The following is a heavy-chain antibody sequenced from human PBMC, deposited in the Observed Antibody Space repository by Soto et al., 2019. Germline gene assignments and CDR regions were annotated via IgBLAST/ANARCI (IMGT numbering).Heavy chain of an antibody. CDR3: AREVSSSSWYVPATYGMDV. CDR1: GYTFTSYG. V-gene: IGHV1-18*01. Sequence: ASVKVSCKASGYTFTSYGISWVRQAPGQGLEWMGWISAYNGNTNYAQKLQGRVTMTTDTSTSTAYMELRSLRPDDTAVYYCAREVSSSSWYVPATYGMDVWGQGTTVTVS. D-gene: IGHD6-13*01. CDR2: ISAYNGNT. J-gene: IGHJ6*02.